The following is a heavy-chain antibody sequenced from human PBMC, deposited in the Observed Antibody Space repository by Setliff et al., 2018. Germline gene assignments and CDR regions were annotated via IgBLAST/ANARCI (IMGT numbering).Heavy chain of an antibody. CDR3: ARDFFYGSGSQAAGGMDV. CDR2: INPNSGDT. Sequence: ASVKVSCKASGYTFTAYYMHWVRRAPGQGLEWMGWINPNSGDTNYAQNFQGRVTMTRDTSISTAYMELSRLRSDDTAVYHCARDFFYGSGSQAAGGMDVWGQGTTVTVSS. J-gene: IGHJ6*02. V-gene: IGHV1-2*02. D-gene: IGHD3-10*01. CDR1: GYTFTAYY.